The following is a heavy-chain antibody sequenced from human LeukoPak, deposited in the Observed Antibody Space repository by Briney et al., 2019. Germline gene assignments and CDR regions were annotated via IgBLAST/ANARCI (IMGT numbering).Heavy chain of an antibody. CDR1: GYSISSGYY. D-gene: IGHD2-2*01. CDR3: ARLGYCSSTSCYYFDY. Sequence: SETLSLTCAVSGYSISSGYYWGWIRQPPGKGLEWIGSIYHSGSTYYNPSLKSRVTISVDTSKNQFSLKLISVTAADTAVYYCARLGYCSSTSCYYFDYWGQGTLVTVSS. J-gene: IGHJ4*02. V-gene: IGHV4-38-2*01. CDR2: IYHSGST.